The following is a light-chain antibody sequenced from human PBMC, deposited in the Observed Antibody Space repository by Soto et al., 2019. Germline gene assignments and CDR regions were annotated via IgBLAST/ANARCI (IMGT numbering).Light chain of an antibody. CDR3: CSYTSSKIFHFV. CDR1: RSDVGSYKL. CDR2: EVS. V-gene: IGLV2-23*02. J-gene: IGLJ1*01. Sequence: ALTQPASGSGSPGQSITISCTGTRSDVGSYKLVSWYQQHPGKAPKLMIYEVSKRPSGFSIRFSGSKSGNTASLPISGLQPEDEADYYCCSYTSSKIFHFVFGTGTKVTVL.